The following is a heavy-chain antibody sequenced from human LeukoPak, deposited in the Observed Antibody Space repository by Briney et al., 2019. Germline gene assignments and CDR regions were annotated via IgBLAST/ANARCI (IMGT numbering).Heavy chain of an antibody. Sequence: ASVKVSCKASGGTFSSYAISWVRQAPGQGLEWMGRIIPILGIANYAQKFQGRVTITADKSTSTAYMELSSLRSEDTAVYYCAGPPPAAGTVYYYGMDVWGQGTTVTVSS. CDR3: AGPPPAAGTVYYYGMDV. CDR2: IIPILGIA. V-gene: IGHV1-69*04. CDR1: GGTFSSYA. J-gene: IGHJ6*02. D-gene: IGHD6-13*01.